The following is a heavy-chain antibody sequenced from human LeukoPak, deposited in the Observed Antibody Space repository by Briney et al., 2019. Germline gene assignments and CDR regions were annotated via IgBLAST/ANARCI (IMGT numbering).Heavy chain of an antibody. CDR3: ATSWQWLVQRSGKYGY. V-gene: IGHV4-39*01. CDR1: GGSISSNNYH. J-gene: IGHJ4*02. CDR2: IYYSGST. Sequence: SETLSLTCTVPGGSISSNNYHWGWIRQPPGKGLEWIGTIYYSGSTYYNPSLKSRVTISVDTSKNQFSLKLSSVTAADTAVYYCATSWQWLVQRSGKYGYWGQGTLVTVSS. D-gene: IGHD6-19*01.